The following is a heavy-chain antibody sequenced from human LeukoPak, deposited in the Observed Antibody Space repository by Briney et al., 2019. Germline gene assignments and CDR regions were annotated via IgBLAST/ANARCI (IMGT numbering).Heavy chain of an antibody. V-gene: IGHV1-2*02. D-gene: IGHD6-19*01. J-gene: IGHJ4*02. CDR3: ARDLAVAPDY. CDR2: INPYSGDT. Sequence: ASVKVSCKASGYTFTGYYIHWVRQAPGQGLEWMGWINPYSGDTAYAQKFQGRVTMTRDTSINTAYMELNRLKFDDTAVYYCARDLAVAPDYWGQGTLVTVSS. CDR1: GYTFTGYY.